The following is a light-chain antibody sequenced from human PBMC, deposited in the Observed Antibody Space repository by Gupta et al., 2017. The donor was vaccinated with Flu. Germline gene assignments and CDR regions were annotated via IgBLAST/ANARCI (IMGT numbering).Light chain of an antibody. Sequence: QSVWKQPPSVSAAPGQKVTISCSGSISTIGNNYVSWYQQFPGAAPKLLLYDNNKRPSWIPDRFSGSKSGTSATLGITGLQTGDEADYYCGTWNSGLSARYVFGTGTKVTVL. CDR1: ISTIGNNY. V-gene: IGLV1-51*01. CDR2: DNN. CDR3: GTWNSGLSARYV. J-gene: IGLJ1*01.